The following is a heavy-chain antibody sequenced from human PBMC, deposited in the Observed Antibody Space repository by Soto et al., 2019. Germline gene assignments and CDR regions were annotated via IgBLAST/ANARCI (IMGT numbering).Heavy chain of an antibody. CDR2: IYNFGST. CDR3: ARDCPTNYGDACMDV. Sequence: PXGSLSLSCAASGLTFSSSYMSWVRQAPGKGLEWVSVIYNFGSTYYADSVKGRFTISRDNSKNTLYLQMNSLRAEDTAVYYCARDCPTNYGDACMDVWGQGTTVTVSS. D-gene: IGHD4-17*01. J-gene: IGHJ6*02. V-gene: IGHV3-53*01. CDR1: GLTFSSSY.